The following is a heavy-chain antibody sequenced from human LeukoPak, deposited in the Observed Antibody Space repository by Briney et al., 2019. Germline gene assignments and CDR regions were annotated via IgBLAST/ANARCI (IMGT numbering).Heavy chain of an antibody. CDR2: ISSSSNYI. Sequence: PGGSLRLSCAASGFTFSSYSMNWVRQAPGKGLEWVSSISSSSNYIYYADSAKGRFTISRDNAKNSMYLQMNSLRAEDTAVYYCARGVDYYYYYMDVWAKGTTVTVSS. J-gene: IGHJ6*03. CDR1: GFTFSSYS. V-gene: IGHV3-21*01. CDR3: ARGVDYYYYYMDV.